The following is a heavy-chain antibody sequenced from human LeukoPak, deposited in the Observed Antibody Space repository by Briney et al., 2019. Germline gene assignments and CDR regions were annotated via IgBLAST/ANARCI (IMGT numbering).Heavy chain of an antibody. CDR2: ISYDGSNK. J-gene: IGHJ4*02. D-gene: IGHD5-18*01. V-gene: IGHV3-30*04. CDR1: GSTFSTYA. CDR3: ALNNERYSYGYPSTY. Sequence: QPGGSLRLSCAASGSTFSTYAMHWVRQAPGKGLEWVAVISYDGSNKYYADSVKGRFTISRDNSKNTLYLQMNSLRAEDTAVYYCALNNERYSYGYPSTYWGQGTLVTVSS.